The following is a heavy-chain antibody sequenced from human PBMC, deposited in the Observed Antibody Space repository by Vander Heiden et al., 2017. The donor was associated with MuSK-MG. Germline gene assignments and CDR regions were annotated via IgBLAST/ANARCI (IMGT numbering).Heavy chain of an antibody. CDR2: ISGYNGKT. Sequence: QVQFLQSVAQVNKPGASAKVSCKASGYSFTNYGTTWVRQAPGQGLEWMGWISGYNGKTKYAQKLQGRVTMTTDSATNTTYMELRSLSSDDAAVYYCARTRLIALAGSYYYCGMDVWGQGTTVTVP. CDR3: ARTRLIALAGSYYYCGMDV. CDR1: GYSFTNYG. J-gene: IGHJ6*02. D-gene: IGHD6-19*01. V-gene: IGHV1-18*01.